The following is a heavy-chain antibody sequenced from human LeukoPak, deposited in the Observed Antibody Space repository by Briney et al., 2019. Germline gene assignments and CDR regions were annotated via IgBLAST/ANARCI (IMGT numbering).Heavy chain of an antibody. J-gene: IGHJ5*02. CDR2: ISYSGST. D-gene: IGHD1-26*01. CDR3: ARHAIYSGGYSFWFDP. Sequence: SETLSLTCPVSGGSIGIYYWSWIRQPPGKGLEWIAFISYSGSTNNNPSLKSRASISLDTSKNLCSLRLSSVTAADTAVYYCARHAIYSGGYSFWFDPWGLGTLVTVSS. CDR1: GGSIGIYY. V-gene: IGHV4-59*08.